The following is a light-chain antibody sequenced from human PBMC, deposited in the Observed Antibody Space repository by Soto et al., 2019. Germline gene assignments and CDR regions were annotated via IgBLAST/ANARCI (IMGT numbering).Light chain of an antibody. CDR3: QQYGSSTGFT. V-gene: IGKV3-20*01. CDR1: QSVSSSY. CDR2: GAS. J-gene: IGKJ3*01. Sequence: EIVLTQSPGTLSLSPGERATLSCRASQSVSSSYFAWYQQKPGQAPRLLTYGASSRATGIPDRFSGSGSGTDFTLTISRLEPEDFAVYYCQQYGSSTGFTFGPGTKVDIK.